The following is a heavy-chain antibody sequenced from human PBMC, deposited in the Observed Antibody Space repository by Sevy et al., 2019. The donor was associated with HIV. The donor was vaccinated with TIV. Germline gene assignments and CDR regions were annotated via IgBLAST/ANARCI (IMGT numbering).Heavy chain of an antibody. CDR1: GFTFSHAW. CDR2: IKSKTACGTT. V-gene: IGHV3-15*05. Sequence: GGSLRLSCAGSGFTFSHAWMTWVRQAPGKGLEWVGRIKSKTACGTTDYSAPVKGRFTISRDDSKTTMYLQMNSLKTEDTAVYYCTNEVYGDLSYGMDVWGQGTTVTVSS. J-gene: IGHJ6*02. CDR3: TNEVYGDLSYGMDV. D-gene: IGHD4-17*01.